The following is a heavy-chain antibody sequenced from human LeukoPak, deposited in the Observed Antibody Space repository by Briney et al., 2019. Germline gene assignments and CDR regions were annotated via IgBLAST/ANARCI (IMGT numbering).Heavy chain of an antibody. D-gene: IGHD3-22*01. CDR1: GFTFNSYA. CDR2: ISGSGSST. J-gene: IGHJ4*02. CDR3: AKDSRGYYKPVGY. V-gene: IGHV3-23*01. Sequence: PGGSLRLSCAASGFTFNSYAMNWVRQTPGKGLEWASTISGSGSSTYYADSVKGRFTISRDNSENTLYLHMDNLRAEDTALYYCAKDSRGYYKPVGYWGQGTLVTVSS.